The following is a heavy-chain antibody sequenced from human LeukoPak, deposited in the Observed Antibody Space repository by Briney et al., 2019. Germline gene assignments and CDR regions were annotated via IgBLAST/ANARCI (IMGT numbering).Heavy chain of an antibody. V-gene: IGHV4-39*01. D-gene: IGHD3-10*01. CDR1: GGSISSSSYY. CDR2: IYYSGST. J-gene: IGHJ4*02. Sequence: SETLSLTCTVSGGSISSSSYYWGWIRQPPGKGLEWTGSIYYSGSTYYNPSLKSRVTISVDTSKNQFTLKLSSVTAADTAVYYCARHVLVWFGEHYYFDYWGQGTLVTVSS. CDR3: ARHVLVWFGEHYYFDY.